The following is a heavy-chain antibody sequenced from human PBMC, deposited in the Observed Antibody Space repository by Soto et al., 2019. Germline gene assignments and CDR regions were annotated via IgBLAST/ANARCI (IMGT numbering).Heavy chain of an antibody. V-gene: IGHV3-30-3*01. CDR3: ARDYSSGWCIDY. CDR1: GFPFSAEA. CDR2: ISYDGNNK. J-gene: IGHJ4*02. Sequence: QVQLVESGGGVVQPGNSLRLSCAGSGFPFSAEAMHWVRQAPGKGLEWVAAISYDGNNKNHADSVKGRFTVSRDNSKNTLYLQIYSLRPEDTSVYYCARDYSSGWCIDYWGKGSLVTVSS. D-gene: IGHD6-13*01.